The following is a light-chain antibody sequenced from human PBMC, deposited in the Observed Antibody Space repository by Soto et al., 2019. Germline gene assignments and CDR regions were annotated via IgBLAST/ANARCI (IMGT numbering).Light chain of an antibody. J-gene: IGKJ1*01. CDR2: GTS. V-gene: IGKV3-20*01. Sequence: EITLTQSPDTLSLSPGASSTLSCRASQKINTSYLAWYQQKPGQAPRLLISGTSIRATGIPDRFSGSGSGTDFTLTISRLESEDFAVYFCQQYGPSRTFGQGTKVDIK. CDR1: QKINTSY. CDR3: QQYGPSRT.